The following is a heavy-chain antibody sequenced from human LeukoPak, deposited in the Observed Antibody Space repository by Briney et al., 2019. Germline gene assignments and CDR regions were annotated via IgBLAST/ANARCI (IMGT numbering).Heavy chain of an antibody. CDR2: INHSGST. D-gene: IGHD3-10*01. CDR3: AGGSGRRLYYYYGMDV. CDR1: GGSLSGYY. V-gene: IGHV4-34*01. Sequence: PSETLSLTCAVYGGSLSGYYWSWIRQPPGKGLEWIGEINHSGSTNYNPSLKSRVTISVDTSKNQFSLKLSSVTAADTAVYYCAGGSGRRLYYYYGMDVWGKRTRVTVSS. J-gene: IGHJ6*04.